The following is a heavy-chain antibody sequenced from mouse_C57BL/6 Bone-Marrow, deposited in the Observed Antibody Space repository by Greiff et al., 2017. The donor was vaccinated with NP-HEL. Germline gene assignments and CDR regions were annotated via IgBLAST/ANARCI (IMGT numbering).Heavy chain of an antibody. Sequence: QVQLQQSGPELVKPGASVKISCKASGYTFTDYYINWVKQRPGQGLEWIGWIFPGSGSTSYNEKFKGKATLTVDKSSSTAYMLLSSLTSEDSAVYFCARWGNYVPSYAMDYWGQGTSVTVSS. V-gene: IGHV1-75*01. CDR1: GYTFTDYY. CDR3: ARWGNYVPSYAMDY. D-gene: IGHD2-1*01. CDR2: IFPGSGST. J-gene: IGHJ4*01.